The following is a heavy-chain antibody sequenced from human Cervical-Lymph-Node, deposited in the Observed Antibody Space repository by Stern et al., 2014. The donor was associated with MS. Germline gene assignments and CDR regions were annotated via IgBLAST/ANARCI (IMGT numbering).Heavy chain of an antibody. D-gene: IGHD4-17*01. Sequence: QVQLVQSGAEVKKPGASVKVSCKASGYTFTSYAMHWVRQAPGQRLEWMGWINAGNGNTKYSQKFQGRVTITRDTSASTAYMELSSLRSEDTAVYYCARSVSVINTVTTPNWFDPWGQGTLVTVSS. V-gene: IGHV1-3*01. CDR2: INAGNGNT. J-gene: IGHJ5*02. CDR1: GYTFTSYA. CDR3: ARSVSVINTVTTPNWFDP.